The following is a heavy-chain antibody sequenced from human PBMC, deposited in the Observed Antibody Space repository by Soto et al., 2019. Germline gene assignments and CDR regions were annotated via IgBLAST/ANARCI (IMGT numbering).Heavy chain of an antibody. CDR1: GESVSNGRYY. D-gene: IGHD2-2*01. J-gene: IGHJ4*02. V-gene: IGHV4-31*02. CDR3: ARVESASWRPY. CDR2: IFYSGDT. Sequence: SETLSLTCTVSGESVSNGRYYWSWIRQYPGKGLEWIGYIFYSGDTQYNPSLKSRVSISVDTSKNQFSLKLSSVTAADTAVYYCARVESASWRPYWGQGTLGTVS.